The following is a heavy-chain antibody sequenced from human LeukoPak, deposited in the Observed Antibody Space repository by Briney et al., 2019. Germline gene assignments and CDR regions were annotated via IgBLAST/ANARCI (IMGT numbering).Heavy chain of an antibody. CDR3: ARERRVYCSSTSCPVGMDV. Sequence: GRSLRLSCAASGFTFSSYAMHWVRQAPGKGLEWVAVISYDGSNKYYADSVRGRFTISRDNSKNTLYQQMNSLRAEDTAVYYCARERRVYCSSTSCPVGMDVWGKGTTVTVSS. D-gene: IGHD2-2*01. CDR2: ISYDGSNK. V-gene: IGHV3-30*04. CDR1: GFTFSSYA. J-gene: IGHJ6*04.